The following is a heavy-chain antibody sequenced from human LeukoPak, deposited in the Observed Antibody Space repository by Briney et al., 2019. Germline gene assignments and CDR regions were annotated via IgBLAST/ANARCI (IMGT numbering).Heavy chain of an antibody. CDR3: ARVAGSAEY. D-gene: IGHD6-19*01. J-gene: IGHJ4*02. Sequence: GASVKVSCKASGYAFTSLDINWVRQATGQGLEWMGWMNPNSGYTGSAQKFQGRLTMTRDTSISTAYMELASLTSEDTAMYYCARVAGSAEYWGQGTLVTVSS. CDR2: MNPNSGYT. CDR1: GYAFTSLD. V-gene: IGHV1-8*01.